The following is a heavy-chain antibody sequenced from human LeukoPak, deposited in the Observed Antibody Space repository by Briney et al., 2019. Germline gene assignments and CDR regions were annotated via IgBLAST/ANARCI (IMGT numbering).Heavy chain of an antibody. CDR2: IKQDGSEK. V-gene: IGHV3-7*01. CDR3: ARSDGWCPDY. D-gene: IGHD6-19*01. J-gene: IGHJ4*02. CDR1: GFSVSSNF. Sequence: PGGSLRLSCAVSGFSVSSNFMIWVRQAPGKGLEWVANIKQDGSEKYYVDSVKGRFTISRDNAKNSLYLQMNSLRAEDSAVYYCARSDGWCPDYWGQGTLVTVSS.